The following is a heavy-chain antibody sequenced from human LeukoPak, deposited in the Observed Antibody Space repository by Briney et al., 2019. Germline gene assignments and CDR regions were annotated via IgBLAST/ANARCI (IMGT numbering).Heavy chain of an antibody. CDR2: IYYSGST. Sequence: SETLSLTCTVSGGSISSYSWSWIRQPPGKGLEWIGYIYYSGSTNYNPSLKSRVTISVDTSKNQFSLKLSPVTAADTAVYYCARSGYYDFWSGYSHYFDYWGQGTLVTVSS. D-gene: IGHD3-3*01. V-gene: IGHV4-59*08. CDR1: GGSISSYS. CDR3: ARSGYYDFWSGYSHYFDY. J-gene: IGHJ4*02.